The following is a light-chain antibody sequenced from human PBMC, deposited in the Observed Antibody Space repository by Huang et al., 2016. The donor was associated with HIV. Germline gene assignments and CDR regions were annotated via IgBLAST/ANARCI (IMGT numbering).Light chain of an antibody. CDR1: QGISKS. CDR2: STS. Sequence: DIQMTQPPSSLSDSVGDRVTIICRASQGISKSLAWYQQKPGKAPKLLLYSTSKLESGGPTRRSGSDSGTQSTSTINTLQTEELAKYDCQKNLGVPWTFCQGTKV. V-gene: IGKV1-NL1*01. J-gene: IGKJ1*01. CDR3: QKNLGVPWT.